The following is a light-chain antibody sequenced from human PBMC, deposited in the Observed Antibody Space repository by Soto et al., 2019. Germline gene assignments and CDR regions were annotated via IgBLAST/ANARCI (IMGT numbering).Light chain of an antibody. CDR2: GAS. J-gene: IGKJ4*01. CDR1: QTVSSSY. Sequence: EIVLTQSPGTLSLSPGERATLSCRASQTVSSSYLAWYQQKPGQAPRLLIYGASSRATGIPDRFSGSGSGTEFTLTISTLEPEDFAVYYCQQYGISPGLTFGGGTKVEIK. V-gene: IGKV3-20*01. CDR3: QQYGISPGLT.